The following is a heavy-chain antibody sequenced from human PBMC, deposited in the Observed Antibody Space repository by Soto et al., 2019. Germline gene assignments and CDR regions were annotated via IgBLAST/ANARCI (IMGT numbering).Heavy chain of an antibody. D-gene: IGHD2-15*01. CDR3: ARAPYWSGGSCYNGNWFDP. CDR2: IYYSGST. CDR1: DDSISSFY. Sequence: SETLSLTCTVSDDSISSFYWSWIRQPPGTGLEWIGYIYYSGSTNYNPSLKSRVTISGDTSKNQFSLKLSSVTAADTAVYYCARAPYWSGGSCYNGNWFDPWGQGTLVTVSS. J-gene: IGHJ5*02. V-gene: IGHV4-59*01.